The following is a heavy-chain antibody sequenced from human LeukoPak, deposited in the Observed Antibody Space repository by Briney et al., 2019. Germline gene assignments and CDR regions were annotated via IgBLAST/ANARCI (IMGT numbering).Heavy chain of an antibody. D-gene: IGHD1-26*01. CDR3: ARRSWELRGAFDI. J-gene: IGHJ3*02. CDR1: GVSISSHY. Sequence: SETLSLTCTVSGVSISSHYWSWLRQPPGKGLEWVGYIYYSGSTNYNPSLKSRVTISVDTSKNQFSLKLSSVTAADTAVYYCARRSWELRGAFDIWGQGTMVTVSS. V-gene: IGHV4-59*11. CDR2: IYYSGST.